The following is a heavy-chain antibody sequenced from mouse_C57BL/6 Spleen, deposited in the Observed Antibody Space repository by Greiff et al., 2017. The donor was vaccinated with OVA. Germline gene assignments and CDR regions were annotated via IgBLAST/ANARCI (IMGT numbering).Heavy chain of an antibody. CDR3: ARSGITTVVATFDY. D-gene: IGHD1-1*01. Sequence: QVQLQQPGAELVKPGASVKLSCKASGYTFTSYWMQWVKQRPGQGLEWIGEIDPSDSYTNYNQKFKGKATLTVDTSSSTAYMQLSSLTSEDSAVYYCARSGITTVVATFDYWGQGTTLTVSS. CDR2: IDPSDSYT. J-gene: IGHJ2*01. CDR1: GYTFTSYW. V-gene: IGHV1-50*01.